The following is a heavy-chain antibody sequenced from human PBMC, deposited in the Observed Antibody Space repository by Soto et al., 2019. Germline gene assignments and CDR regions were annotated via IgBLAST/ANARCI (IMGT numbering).Heavy chain of an antibody. V-gene: IGHV2-5*02. CDR2: IYWDDDK. CDR3: AHRNYDFWSGYPQADAFDI. CDR1: GFSLSTSGVG. J-gene: IGHJ3*02. D-gene: IGHD3-3*01. Sequence: QITLKESGPTLVNPTQTLTLTCTFSGFSLSTSGVGVGWIRQPPGKALEWLALIYWDDDKRYSPSLKSRLTITKDTSKNQVVLTMTNMDPVDTATYYCAHRNYDFWSGYPQADAFDIWGQGTMVTVSS.